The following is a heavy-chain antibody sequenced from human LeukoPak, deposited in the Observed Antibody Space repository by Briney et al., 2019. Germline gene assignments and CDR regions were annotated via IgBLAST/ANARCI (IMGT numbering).Heavy chain of an antibody. D-gene: IGHD6-13*01. CDR2: ISAYNGNT. CDR1: GGTFSSYA. J-gene: IGHJ4*02. V-gene: IGHV1-18*01. CDR3: ARDPSAYSSSWYPRHFDY. Sequence: GASVKVSCKASGGTFSSYAISWVRQAPGQGLECMGWISAYNGNTNYAQKLQGRVTMTTDTSTSTAYMELRSLRSDDTAVYYCARDPSAYSSSWYPRHFDYWGQGTLVTVSS.